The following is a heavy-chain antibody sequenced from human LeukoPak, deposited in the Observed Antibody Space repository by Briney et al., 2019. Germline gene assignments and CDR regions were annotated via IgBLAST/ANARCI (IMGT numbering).Heavy chain of an antibody. CDR2: ISSSGSTM. J-gene: IGHJ4*02. CDR3: ARDGGLRLGELSFFDY. Sequence: PGGSLRLSCAASGFIFSDYYMSWIRQAPGKGLEWVSYISSSGSTMYYTDSVKGRFTISRDNAKDSLYLQMNSLRAEDTAVYYCARDGGLRLGELSFFDYWGQGTLVTVSS. D-gene: IGHD3-16*02. V-gene: IGHV3-11*04. CDR1: GFIFSDYY.